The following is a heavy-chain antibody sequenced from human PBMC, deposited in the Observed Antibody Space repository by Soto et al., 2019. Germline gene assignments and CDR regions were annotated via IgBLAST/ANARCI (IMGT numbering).Heavy chain of an antibody. CDR2: ISGSGGST. V-gene: IGHV3-23*01. CDR1: GFTFSSYA. Sequence: GGSLRLSCAASGFTFSSYAMSWVRQAPGKGLEWVSAISGSGGSTYYADSVKGRFTISRNNSKNTLYLQMNSLRAEDKAVYYCAKEGQQLVFFDYWGQGTLVTVSS. CDR3: AKEGQQLVFFDY. J-gene: IGHJ4*02. D-gene: IGHD6-13*01.